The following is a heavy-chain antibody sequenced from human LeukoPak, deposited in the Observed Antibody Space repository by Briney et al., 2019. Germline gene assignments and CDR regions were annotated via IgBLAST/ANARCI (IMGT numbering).Heavy chain of an antibody. CDR2: IYYSGST. V-gene: IGHV4-39*07. D-gene: IGHD6-25*01. CDR3: ARDSSGDGYSSGYH. J-gene: IGHJ5*02. Sequence: SETLSLTCTVSGGSISSSSYYWGWLRQPPGKGREGMGRIYYSGSTYYNPSLKSRVTISVDTSKNQFSLTLSSVTAADTAVYYCARDSSGDGYSSGYHWGQGTLVTVSS. CDR1: GGSISSSSYY.